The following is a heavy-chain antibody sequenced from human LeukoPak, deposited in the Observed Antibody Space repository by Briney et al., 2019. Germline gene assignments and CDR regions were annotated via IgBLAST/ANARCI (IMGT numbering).Heavy chain of an antibody. CDR1: GFTFSSYG. Sequence: PGGSLRLSCAASGFTFSSYGMHWVRQAPGKGLEWVAVISYDGSNKYYADSVKGRFTISRDNSKNTLYLQMNSLRAEDTAVYYCAKDTYYSDYYYGMDVWGQGTTVTVSS. J-gene: IGHJ6*02. CDR2: ISYDGSNK. CDR3: AKDTYYSDYYYGMDV. V-gene: IGHV3-30*18. D-gene: IGHD3-10*01.